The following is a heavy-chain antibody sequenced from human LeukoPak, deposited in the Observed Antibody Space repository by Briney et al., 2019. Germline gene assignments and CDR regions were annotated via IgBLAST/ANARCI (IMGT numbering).Heavy chain of an antibody. CDR1: GGFISDTSHY. CDR3: ARGYYHYYSDV. J-gene: IGHJ6*03. CDR2: FYKTGDT. Sequence: PQTLCLTCTLVGGFISDTSHYWAWIRQPPGKGLEWIGTFYKTGDTSYEPSLKSRVTISGDTSQNHLSLRLTCVTAADTVVHYCARGYYHYYSDVWGKGTTVTVSS. V-gene: IGHV4-39*07.